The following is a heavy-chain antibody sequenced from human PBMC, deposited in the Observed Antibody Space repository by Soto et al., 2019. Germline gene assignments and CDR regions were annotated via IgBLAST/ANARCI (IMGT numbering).Heavy chain of an antibody. Sequence: SETLSLTCTVSGASISSGDYFWSWIRQSPGRGLEWIGYIHSSGSIYYNPSLKSRATMSIDTAGNQFSLKVSSVTVADTAVYYCARDLDGLHDDTSGPFPRPGWGQGTLVTVSS. J-gene: IGHJ1*01. V-gene: IGHV4-30-4*01. D-gene: IGHD3-22*01. CDR3: ARDLDGLHDDTSGPFPRPG. CDR2: IHSSGSI. CDR1: GASISSGDYF.